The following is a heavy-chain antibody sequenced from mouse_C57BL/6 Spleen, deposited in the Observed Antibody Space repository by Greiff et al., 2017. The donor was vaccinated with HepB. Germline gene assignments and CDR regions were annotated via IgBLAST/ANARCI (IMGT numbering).Heavy chain of an antibody. J-gene: IGHJ2*01. CDR3: AGGGNYAY. Sequence: VKQSNGKSLEWIGVINPNYGTTSYNQKFKGKATLTVDQSSSTAYMQLNSLTSEDSAVYYCAGGGNYAYWGQGTTLTVSS. D-gene: IGHD2-1*01. V-gene: IGHV1-39*01. CDR2: INPNYGTT.